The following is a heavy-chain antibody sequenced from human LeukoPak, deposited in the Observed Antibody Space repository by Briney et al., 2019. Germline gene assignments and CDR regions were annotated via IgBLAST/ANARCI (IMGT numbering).Heavy chain of an antibody. CDR1: GFTFGGYA. D-gene: IGHD6-19*01. CDR2: ISRNSGSI. CDR3: AKGAGWEIYNWIDP. J-gene: IGHJ5*02. V-gene: IGHV3-9*01. Sequence: PGGSLRLSCAASGFTFGGYAMHWLRQAPGKGLEWVSGISRNSGSIGYVDSVKGRFTISRDNAKNSLYLQMNSLRAEDTALYYCAKGAGWEIYNWIDPWGQGTLVTVSS.